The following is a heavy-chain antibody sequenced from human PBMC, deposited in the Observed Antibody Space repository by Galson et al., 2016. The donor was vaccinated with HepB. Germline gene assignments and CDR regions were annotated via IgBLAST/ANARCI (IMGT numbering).Heavy chain of an antibody. V-gene: IGHV1-69*04. Sequence: KVSCKASGXAFINYAXSWVRXAPGQGLEXXXRIMPMLDRTDYAQRFQGRLTITADKSSNTAYMELNSLRSADTAVYYCARATSGYFDHWGQGTLVSVSS. D-gene: IGHD3-3*01. CDR3: ARATSGYFDH. CDR1: GXAFINYA. CDR2: IMPMLDRT. J-gene: IGHJ5*02.